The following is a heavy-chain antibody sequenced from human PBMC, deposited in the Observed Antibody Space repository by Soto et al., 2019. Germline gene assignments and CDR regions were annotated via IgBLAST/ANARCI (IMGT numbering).Heavy chain of an antibody. V-gene: IGHV4-34*01. D-gene: IGHD5-12*01. CDR1: GGSFSGYY. Sequence: SETLSLTCAVYGGSFSGYYWSWIRQPPGKGLEWIGEINHSGSTNYNPSLKSRVTISVDTSKNQFSLKLSSVTAADTAVYYCARHSFSGYDLITLAYWGQGTLVTVSS. CDR2: INHSGST. CDR3: ARHSFSGYDLITLAY. J-gene: IGHJ4*02.